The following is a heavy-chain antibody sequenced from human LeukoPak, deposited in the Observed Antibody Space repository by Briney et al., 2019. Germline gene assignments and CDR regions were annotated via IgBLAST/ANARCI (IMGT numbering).Heavy chain of an antibody. D-gene: IGHD1-26*01. V-gene: IGHV4-61*08. CDR2: IYFSGST. J-gene: IGHJ6*03. CDR1: GGSISS. CDR3: ARVGWELKALYYYMDV. Sequence: SETLSLTCTVSGGSISSFYWSWFYWSWIRQPPGKGLEWIGYIYFSGSTNYNPSLKSRVTISVDTSKNQFSLKLSSVTAADTAVYYCARVGWELKALYYYMDVWGKGTTVTISS.